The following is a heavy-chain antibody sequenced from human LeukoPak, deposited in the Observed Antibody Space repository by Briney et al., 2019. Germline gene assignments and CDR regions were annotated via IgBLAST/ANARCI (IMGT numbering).Heavy chain of an antibody. D-gene: IGHD3-10*01. CDR2: INHSGST. Sequence: PSETLSLTCAVYSGSFSGYYWSWIRQPPGKGLEWIGEINHSGSTNYNPSLKSRVTISVDTSKNQFSLKLSSVTAAGTAVYYCARGRFYSYDNSFKRLYFDYWGQGTLVTVSS. CDR3: ARGRFYSYDNSFKRLYFDY. V-gene: IGHV4-34*01. J-gene: IGHJ4*01. CDR1: SGSFSGYY.